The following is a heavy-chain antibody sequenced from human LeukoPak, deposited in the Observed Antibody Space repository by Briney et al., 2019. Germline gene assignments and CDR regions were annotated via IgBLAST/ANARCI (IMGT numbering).Heavy chain of an antibody. CDR3: AKDSRDGYRRDAFDI. Sequence: GGSLRLSCAASGFTFSSYGMQWVRQAPGKGLEWVAVISYDGSNKYYADSVKGRFTISRDNSKNTLYLQMNSLRAEDTAVYYCAKDSRDGYRRDAFDIWGQGTMVTVSS. D-gene: IGHD5-24*01. CDR1: GFTFSSYG. J-gene: IGHJ3*02. V-gene: IGHV3-30*18. CDR2: ISYDGSNK.